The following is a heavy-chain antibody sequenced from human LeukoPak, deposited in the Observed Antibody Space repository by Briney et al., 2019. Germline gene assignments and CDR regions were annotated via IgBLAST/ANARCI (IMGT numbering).Heavy chain of an antibody. CDR3: ARTMTTGTTHGELDF. CDR1: GYTFSNYV. J-gene: IGHJ4*02. Sequence: ASVKVSCKASGYTFSNYVLTWVRQAPGQGLEWMGRISTYTGNSNYAQKFQDRVTMTTDTSTSTAHMELRNLSSDDTAVYYCARTMTTGTTHGELDFWGQGTLVTVSS. CDR2: ISTYTGNS. V-gene: IGHV1-18*01. D-gene: IGHD4-17*01.